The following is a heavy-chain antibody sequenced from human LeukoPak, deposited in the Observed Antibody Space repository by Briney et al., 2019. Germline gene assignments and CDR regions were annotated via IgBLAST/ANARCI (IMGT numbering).Heavy chain of an antibody. D-gene: IGHD5-18*01. CDR2: INGSGNYI. Sequence: GGPLSLSCTASGYNFRSYNMIWVREAPGKGLEWVSSINGSGNYIYYAEAWKGRYIVCRDHEKILLYHEKNRRRAHDRTMFFCARAAPKRGYTFGFDFWGQGTLVTVSS. J-gene: IGHJ5*01. CDR1: GYNFRSYN. V-gene: IGHV3-21*01. CDR3: ARAAPKRGYTFGFDF.